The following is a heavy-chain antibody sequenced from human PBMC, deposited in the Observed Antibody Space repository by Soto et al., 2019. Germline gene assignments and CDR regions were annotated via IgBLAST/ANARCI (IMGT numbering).Heavy chain of an antibody. CDR3: ARGYCSGGSCYYYFDY. V-gene: IGHV3-21*01. J-gene: IGHJ4*02. CDR2: ISSSSSYI. CDR1: GFTFSSYS. D-gene: IGHD2-15*01. Sequence: EVQLVESGGGLVKPGGSLRLSCAASGFTFSSYSMNWVRQAPGKGLEWVSSISSSSSYIYYADSVKGRFTISRDNAKNSLYLQMNRLRAEDTAVYYCARGYCSGGSCYYYFDYWGQGTLVTVSS.